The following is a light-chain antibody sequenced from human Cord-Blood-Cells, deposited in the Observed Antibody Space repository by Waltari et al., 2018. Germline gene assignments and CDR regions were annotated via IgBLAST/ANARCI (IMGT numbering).Light chain of an antibody. CDR3: SSYAGSNNRYV. J-gene: IGLJ1*01. Sequence: QSALTQPPSASGSPGQSVNISCTGTSSDVGGYNYVSWYQQHPGKAPKLMIYEVSKRPSGFPDRFSGSKSGNTASLTVSGLQAEDEADYYCSSYAGSNNRYVFGTGTKVTVL. CDR2: EVS. CDR1: SSDVGGYNY. V-gene: IGLV2-8*01.